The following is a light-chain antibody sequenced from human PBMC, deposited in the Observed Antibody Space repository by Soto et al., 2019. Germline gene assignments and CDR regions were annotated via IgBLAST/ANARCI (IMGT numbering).Light chain of an antibody. CDR3: QSYGV. CDR2: DDT. J-gene: IGLJ3*02. CDR1: SGSIASNY. Sequence: NFMLTQPHSVSESPGKTVTISCTRSSGSIASNYVQWYQQRPASAPATIIYDDTLRPSGVPDRFSGSIDISSNSASLTISGLKTEDEADYYCQSYGVFGGRTKLTVL. V-gene: IGLV6-57*04.